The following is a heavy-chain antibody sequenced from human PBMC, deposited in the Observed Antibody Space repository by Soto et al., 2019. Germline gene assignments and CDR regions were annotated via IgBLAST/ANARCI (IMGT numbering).Heavy chain of an antibody. CDR2: ISAYNGNT. Sequence: ASVKVCCKASGYTFTSYGISWVRQAPGQGLEWMGWISAYNGNTNYAQKLQGRVTMTTDTSTSTAYMELRSLRSDDTAVYYCARGKSRGGFYDFWSGSPLDYWGQGTLVTVSS. V-gene: IGHV1-18*04. CDR1: GYTFTSYG. CDR3: ARGKSRGGFYDFWSGSPLDY. D-gene: IGHD3-3*01. J-gene: IGHJ4*02.